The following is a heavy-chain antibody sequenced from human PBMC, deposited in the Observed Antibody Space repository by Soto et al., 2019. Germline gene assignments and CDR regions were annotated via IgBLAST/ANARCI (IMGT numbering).Heavy chain of an antibody. Sequence: GGSLRLSCAASGFTFSSYSMNWVRQAPGKGLEWVSSISSSSSYIYYADSVKGRFTISRDNAKNSLYLQMNSLRAEDTAVYYCARGPTDYDFWSGYYRYNWSDPWGQGTLVTVSS. J-gene: IGHJ5*02. CDR3: ARGPTDYDFWSGYYRYNWSDP. D-gene: IGHD3-3*01. V-gene: IGHV3-21*01. CDR1: GFTFSSYS. CDR2: ISSSSSYI.